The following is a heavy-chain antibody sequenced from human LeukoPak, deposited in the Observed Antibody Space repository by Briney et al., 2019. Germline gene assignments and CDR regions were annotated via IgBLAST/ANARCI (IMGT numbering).Heavy chain of an antibody. CDR2: IYPHSGGT. CDR3: ARDPHCTNGVCYSLPYYDY. CDR1: GYSFTGYY. J-gene: IGHJ4*02. D-gene: IGHD2-8*01. Sequence: ASVTVSCKASGYSFTGYYIHWLRQAPGQGLQWMGRIYPHSGGTNYAQKFQGRVTMTRDTSISTAYMQLSRLRSDDTALYYCARDPHCTNGVCYSLPYYDYWGQGSLVTVSS. V-gene: IGHV1-2*06.